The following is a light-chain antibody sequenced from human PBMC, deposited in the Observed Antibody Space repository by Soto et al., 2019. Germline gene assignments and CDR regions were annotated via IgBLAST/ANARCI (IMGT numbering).Light chain of an antibody. CDR3: QRRSNWPTGT. CDR2: DAS. V-gene: IGKV3-11*01. Sequence: EIVLTQSPATLSLSPGERATLSCRASQSVSSYLAWYQHKPGQAPRLLIYDASNSATVIPARFSASGSGTDFPITNSSLKPQDFAIYYFQRRSNWPTGTFSPEAKLEIK. J-gene: IGKJ1*01. CDR1: QSVSSY.